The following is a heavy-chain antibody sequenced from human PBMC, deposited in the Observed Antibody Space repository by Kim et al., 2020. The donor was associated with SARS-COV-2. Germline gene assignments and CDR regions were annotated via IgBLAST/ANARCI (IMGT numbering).Heavy chain of an antibody. D-gene: IGHD1-1*01. J-gene: IGHJ3*01. Sequence: TYYADPVKGLFTISRDNSKNTLDLQMNSLRAEDTAVYSCARDVRGTRAFDVWGQGTLVAVSS. V-gene: IGHV3-23*01. CDR2: T. CDR3: ARDVRGTRAFDV.